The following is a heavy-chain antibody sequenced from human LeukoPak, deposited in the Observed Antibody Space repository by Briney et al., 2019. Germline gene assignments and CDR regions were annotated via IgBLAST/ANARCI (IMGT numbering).Heavy chain of an antibody. J-gene: IGHJ5*02. CDR2: MYTSGST. Sequence: SETLSLTCTVSGVSISSFSWNWIRQPAAKGLEWIGRMYTSGSTNYNPSLKSRVTMSVDTSKNQFSLKVNSVTAADTAVYYCPREVSLISSIGDWFDPWGQGILVTVSS. CDR3: PREVSLISSIGDWFDP. V-gene: IGHV4-4*07. CDR1: GVSISSFS. D-gene: IGHD6-6*01.